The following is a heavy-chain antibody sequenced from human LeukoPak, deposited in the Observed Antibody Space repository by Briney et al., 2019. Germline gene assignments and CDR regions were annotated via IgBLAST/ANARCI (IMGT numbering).Heavy chain of an antibody. CDR3: ARSWRFCSGGGCYPIDY. CDR2: INPNSGGT. J-gene: IGHJ4*02. V-gene: IGHV1-2*02. Sequence: ASVKVSCKASGYTFTAYYMHWVRQAPGQGLEWMGWINPNSGGTNYAQKFQGRVTMTRDTSISTAYMELSRLRSDATAVYYCARSWRFCSGGGCYPIDYWGQGTLVTVSS. CDR1: GYTFTAYY. D-gene: IGHD2-15*01.